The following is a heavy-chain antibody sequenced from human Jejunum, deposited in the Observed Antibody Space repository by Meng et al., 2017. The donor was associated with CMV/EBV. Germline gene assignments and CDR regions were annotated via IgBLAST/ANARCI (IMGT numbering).Heavy chain of an antibody. Sequence: QGLRGQCGAEVQNPGAAVKVSCKTSGCTFMEHSMSWVRQAPGQGLEWVGCISPYNGNTDSAQKIQGRVTMTTDTATSTVYLELKNLKSDDTAIYYCARDSSDDYFDYWGQGTLVTVSS. CDR3: ARDSSDDYFDY. J-gene: IGHJ4*02. CDR1: GCTFMEHS. V-gene: IGHV1-18*01. D-gene: IGHD2-21*02. CDR2: ISPYNGNT.